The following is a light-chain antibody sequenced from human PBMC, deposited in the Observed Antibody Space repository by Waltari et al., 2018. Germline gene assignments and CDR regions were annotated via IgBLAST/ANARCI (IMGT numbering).Light chain of an antibody. CDR1: QSLPYSDGNTY. CDR3: MQGTQWPLMCA. V-gene: IGKV2-30*01. CDR2: KVY. J-gene: IGKJ2*02. Sequence: DVVMSQSPLSLPVTLGQPASISCRSSQSLPYSDGNTYLSWFHQGPGQSPRRLIYKVYNRDSEVPDRFSGSGSDTDFTLKISRVEAEDVGVYYCMQGTQWPLMCAFGQGTKLEIK.